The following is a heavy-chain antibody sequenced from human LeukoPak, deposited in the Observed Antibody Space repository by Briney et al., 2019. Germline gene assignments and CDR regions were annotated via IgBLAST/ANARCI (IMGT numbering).Heavy chain of an antibody. CDR1: GLTVNSNY. Sequence: GGSLRLSCAASGLTVNSNYMNWVRQAPGKGLQWVSGIYSGGTTYYADSVKGRFTISRDNSKNTLYLQMNSLRAEDTAVYYCARALLVRNGYNYSPNYFDYWGQGTLVTVSS. V-gene: IGHV3-53*01. CDR3: ARALLVRNGYNYSPNYFDY. J-gene: IGHJ4*02. CDR2: IYSGGTT. D-gene: IGHD5-24*01.